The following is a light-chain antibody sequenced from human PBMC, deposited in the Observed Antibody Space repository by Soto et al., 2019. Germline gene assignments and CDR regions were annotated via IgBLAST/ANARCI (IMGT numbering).Light chain of an antibody. J-gene: IGKJ3*01. CDR1: QSVNYW. V-gene: IGKV1-5*02. CDR2: DAS. Sequence: DIQMTQSPSTLSASVGDRVTIICRASQSVNYWLAWYLQKPGEAPRLLIHDASILETGVPSRFSGSGSGSEFALTNSSLQPDDFATYYCQHYNTYSPPFTCGPGTKVYIK. CDR3: QHYNTYSPPFT.